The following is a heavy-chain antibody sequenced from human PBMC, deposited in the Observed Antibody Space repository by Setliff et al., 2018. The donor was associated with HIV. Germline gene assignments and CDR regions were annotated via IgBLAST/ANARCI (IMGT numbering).Heavy chain of an antibody. CDR3: ARGLYYDSKSLDY. V-gene: IGHV4-39*07. D-gene: IGHD3-22*01. CDR2: MYYGGST. J-gene: IGHJ4*02. Sequence: SETLSLTCTVSGGSISSSSYYWGWIRQSPGKGLEWIGSMYYGGSTFYNPSLKSRVTISEDTSKNQVSLKLSSMAAADTAIYYCARGLYYDSKSLDYWGQGTLVTVSS. CDR1: GGSISSSSYY.